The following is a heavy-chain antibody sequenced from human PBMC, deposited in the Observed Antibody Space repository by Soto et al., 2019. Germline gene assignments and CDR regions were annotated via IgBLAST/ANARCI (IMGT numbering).Heavy chain of an antibody. CDR2: ISDSGST. CDR1: GFTFSTYA. CDR3: AKDDYDFWSGYYKGYYYYMDV. J-gene: IGHJ6*03. D-gene: IGHD3-3*01. Sequence: GGSLRLSCTASGFTFSTYAMSWVRQAPGKGLEWVSTISDSGSTYYADSVKGRLTISRDNSKNTLYLQMNSLRAEDTAVYYCAKDDYDFWSGYYKGYYYYMDVWGKGTTVTVSS. V-gene: IGHV3-23*01.